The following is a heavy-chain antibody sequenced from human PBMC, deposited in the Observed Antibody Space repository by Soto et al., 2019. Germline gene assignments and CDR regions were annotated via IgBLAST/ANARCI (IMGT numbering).Heavy chain of an antibody. D-gene: IGHD6-25*01. J-gene: IGHJ6*02. CDR2: IYADGGT. CDR1: GGSVTSYY. Sequence: SETLSLTCSISGGSVTSYYWSWIRQPAGKGLEWIGRIYADGGTTYNPSLKGRVAMSVASSKTQFSLKLSSVTAADTAVYYCVRDERDYYYGPDVWGRGTTVTVS. CDR3: VRDERDYYYGPDV. V-gene: IGHV4-4*07.